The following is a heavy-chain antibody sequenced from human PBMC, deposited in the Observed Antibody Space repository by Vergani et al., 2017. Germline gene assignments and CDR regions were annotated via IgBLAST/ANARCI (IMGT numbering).Heavy chain of an antibody. J-gene: IGHJ6*02. Sequence: EVQLVESGGGLVKPGRSLRLSCTASGFTFGDYAMSWFRQAPGKGLEWVGFIRSKAYGGTTEYAASVKGRFTISRDDSKSIAYLQMNSLRAEDTAVYYCAREGDSSGYYYYYYGMDVWGQGTTVTVSS. D-gene: IGHD3-22*01. V-gene: IGHV3-49*05. CDR3: AREGDSSGYYYYYYGMDV. CDR1: GFTFGDYA. CDR2: IRSKAYGGTT.